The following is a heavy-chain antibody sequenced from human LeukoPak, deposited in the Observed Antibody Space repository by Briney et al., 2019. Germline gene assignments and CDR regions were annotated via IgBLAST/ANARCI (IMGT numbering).Heavy chain of an antibody. CDR1: GFTFRSYT. Sequence: GALRLSCAASGFTFRSYTMHWVRQAPGKGLEWVAVILYDGRTTNYAESVRGRFTISRDTSENTLYLQMNNLRPEDTAIYYCAREILGSAFSFDYWGQGTLVTVFS. CDR2: ILYDGRTT. CDR3: AREILGSAFSFDY. V-gene: IGHV3-30*04. D-gene: IGHD1-26*01. J-gene: IGHJ4*02.